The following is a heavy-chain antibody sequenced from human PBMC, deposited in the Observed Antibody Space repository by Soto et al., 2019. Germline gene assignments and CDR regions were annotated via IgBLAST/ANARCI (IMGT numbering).Heavy chain of an antibody. Sequence: GESLKISCKGSGYSFTSYWIGWVRQMPGKGLEWMGIIYPGDSDTRYSPSFQGQVTISADKSISTAYLQWSSLKASDTAMYYWASRHSSSWYGNDYYGMDVWGQGTTVTVSS. CDR1: GYSFTSYW. D-gene: IGHD6-13*01. CDR2: IYPGDSDT. V-gene: IGHV5-51*01. CDR3: ASRHSSSWYGNDYYGMDV. J-gene: IGHJ6*02.